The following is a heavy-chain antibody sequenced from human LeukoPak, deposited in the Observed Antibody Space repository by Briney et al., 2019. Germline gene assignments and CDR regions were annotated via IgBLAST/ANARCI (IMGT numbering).Heavy chain of an antibody. CDR1: GFTFSRYE. CDR2: ISSSSTTI. Sequence: GGSLRLSCAASGFTFSRYELYWVRQAPGKGLEWISYISSSSTTIKYADSVRGRFTISRDDAGESLYLQMNSLRAEDTAIYYCGASRQYVGAFDIWGQGTLVTVSS. J-gene: IGHJ3*02. V-gene: IGHV3-48*03. CDR3: GASRQYVGAFDI. D-gene: IGHD3-16*01.